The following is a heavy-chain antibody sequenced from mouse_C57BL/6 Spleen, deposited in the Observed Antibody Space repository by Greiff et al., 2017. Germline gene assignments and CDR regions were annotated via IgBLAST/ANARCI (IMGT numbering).Heavy chain of an antibody. CDR3: ARSEGYSNYWYFDV. CDR2: NDPANGNT. D-gene: IGHD2-5*01. Sequence: EVKLMESVAELVRPGASVKLSCTASGFNIKNTYMHWVKQRPEQGLEWIGRNDPANGNTKYAPKFQGKATITADTSSNTAYLQLSSLTSEDTAIYYCARSEGYSNYWYFDVWGTGTTVTVSS. J-gene: IGHJ1*03. CDR1: GFNIKNTY. V-gene: IGHV14-3*01.